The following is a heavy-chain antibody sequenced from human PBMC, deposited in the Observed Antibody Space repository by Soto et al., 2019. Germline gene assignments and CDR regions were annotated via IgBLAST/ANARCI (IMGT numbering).Heavy chain of an antibody. V-gene: IGHV3-21*01. Sequence: EVQLVESGGGLVKPGGSLRLSCAVSGFTFHTYSMNWVRQAPGKGLEWVSSISPGSSNIYYAQSVKGRFTISRDNAKNSLSLQMNSLRAEDTAVYYCARARNDYGAWYYFDYWGQGTLVTVS. CDR2: ISPGSSNI. CDR3: ARARNDYGAWYYFDY. CDR1: GFTFHTYS. J-gene: IGHJ4*02. D-gene: IGHD4-17*01.